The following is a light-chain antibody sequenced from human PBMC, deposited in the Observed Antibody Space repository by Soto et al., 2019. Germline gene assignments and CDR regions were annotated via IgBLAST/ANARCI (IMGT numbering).Light chain of an antibody. V-gene: IGKV3-11*01. CDR1: KSVSSN. Sequence: EIVMTQSPATLSVSPGERATLSCRASKSVSSNLAWFQQKPGQAPRLLIYEASTRAGGIPARFSGSGSGTDFTLTISSLEAEDFAVYYCQQRTSWPPFSFGQGAKLEIK. CDR2: EAS. J-gene: IGKJ2*03. CDR3: QQRTSWPPFS.